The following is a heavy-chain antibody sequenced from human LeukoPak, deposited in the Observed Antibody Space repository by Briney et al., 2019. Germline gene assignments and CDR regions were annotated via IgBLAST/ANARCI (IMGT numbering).Heavy chain of an antibody. Sequence: ASVKVSCKASGYTFTSYDINWGRQATGQGLEWMGWMNPNRGNTGYAQKFQGRVTMTRNTSISTAYMELSSLRSEDTAVYYCARGITIFGVVIIPHYYYYYMDVWGKGTTVTVSS. CDR3: ARGITIFGVVIIPHYYYYYMDV. V-gene: IGHV1-8*01. CDR2: MNPNRGNT. J-gene: IGHJ6*03. CDR1: GYTFTSYD. D-gene: IGHD3-3*01.